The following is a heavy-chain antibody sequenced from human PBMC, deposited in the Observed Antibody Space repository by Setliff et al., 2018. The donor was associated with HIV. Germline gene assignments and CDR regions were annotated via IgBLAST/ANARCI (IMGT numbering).Heavy chain of an antibody. CDR2: MYYRGTT. V-gene: IGHV4-39*01. J-gene: IGHJ4*02. CDR1: GGSIVSSSYY. Sequence: SETLSLTCTVSGGSIVSSSYYWGWIRQPPGKGLEWIGTMYYRGTTYNSPSLKSRVTFSADTSKNQFSLNLNSVTATDTAVNYCARQGLTMNRGVPAPILYYFDYWGPGILVTVSS. D-gene: IGHD3-10*01. CDR3: ARQGLTMNRGVPAPILYYFDY.